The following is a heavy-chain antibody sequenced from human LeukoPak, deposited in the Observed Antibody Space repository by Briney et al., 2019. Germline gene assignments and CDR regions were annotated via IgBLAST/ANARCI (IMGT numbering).Heavy chain of an antibody. J-gene: IGHJ5*02. CDR2: INPGNGNT. CDR3: ARDIDRVFNWFDP. D-gene: IGHD6-13*01. V-gene: IGHV1-3*01. Sequence: ASVKVSCKASGYTFTNYIIHWVRQALGQRLEWMGWINPGNGNTKYSQNFQGRVTITTDTSASTAYMELSSLRFEDTAVYYCARDIDRVFNWFDPWGQGTQVTVSS. CDR1: GYTFTNYI.